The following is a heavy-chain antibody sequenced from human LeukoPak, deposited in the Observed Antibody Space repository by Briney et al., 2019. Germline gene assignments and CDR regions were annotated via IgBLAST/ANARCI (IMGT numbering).Heavy chain of an antibody. CDR2: IIPILGIA. Sequence: GASVKVSCKASGGTFSSYAISWVRQAPGQGLERMGRIIPILGIANYAQKFQGRVTITADKSTSTAYMELSSLRSEDTAVYYCARAPTDYFDYWGQGTLVTVSS. V-gene: IGHV1-69*04. CDR1: GGTFSSYA. CDR3: ARAPTDYFDY. D-gene: IGHD4-17*01. J-gene: IGHJ4*02.